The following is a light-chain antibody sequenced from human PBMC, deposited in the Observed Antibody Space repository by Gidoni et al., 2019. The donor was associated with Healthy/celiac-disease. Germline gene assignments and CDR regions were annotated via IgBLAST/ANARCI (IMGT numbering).Light chain of an antibody. J-gene: IGKJ4*01. CDR1: QSVSSY. Sequence: EIALTQSPATLSLSPRERATLSCRASQSVSSYLAWYQQKPGQAPRLLIYDASNRATGIPARFSGSWSGTDFTLTISSLEPEDFAVYYCQQRSNWLTFGGGTKVEIK. CDR2: DAS. CDR3: QQRSNWLT. V-gene: IGKV3-11*01.